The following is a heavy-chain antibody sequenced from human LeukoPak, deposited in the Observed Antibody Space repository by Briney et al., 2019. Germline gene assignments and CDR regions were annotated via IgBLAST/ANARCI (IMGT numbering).Heavy chain of an antibody. CDR2: IWYDGSNK. J-gene: IGHJ4*02. D-gene: IGHD2-2*01. V-gene: IGHV3-33*01. CDR3: ARGGAVGPNPYYSDY. CDR1: EFTFSSYG. Sequence: GGSLRLSCAASEFTFSSYGMHWVRQAPGKGLEWVAVIWYDGSNKYYADSVKGRFTISRDNSKNTLYLQTNSLRAEDTAVYYCARGGAVGPNPYYSDYWGQGTLVTVSS.